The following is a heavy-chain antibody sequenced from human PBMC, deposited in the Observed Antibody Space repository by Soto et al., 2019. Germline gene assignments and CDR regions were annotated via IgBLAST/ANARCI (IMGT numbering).Heavy chain of an antibody. CDR2: ISSSGSTI. D-gene: IGHD6-13*01. Sequence: PGGSLRLSCAASGFTFSSYEMNWVRQAPGKGLEWVSYISSSGSTIYYADSVKGRFTIPRDNAKNSLYLQMNSLRAEDTAVYYCARDATDSSSWYTWYFDLWGRGTLVTVSS. CDR1: GFTFSSYE. CDR3: ARDATDSSSWYTWYFDL. V-gene: IGHV3-48*03. J-gene: IGHJ2*01.